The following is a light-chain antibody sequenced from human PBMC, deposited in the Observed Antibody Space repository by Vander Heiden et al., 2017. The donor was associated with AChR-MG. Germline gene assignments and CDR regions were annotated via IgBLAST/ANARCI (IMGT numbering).Light chain of an antibody. V-gene: IGKV3-11*01. J-gene: IGKJ1*01. CDR1: QGVSSS. CDR2: DAS. CDR3: QQRSNWPWT. Sequence: EIVLTQSPDTLSLSPGERATLSSRASQGVSSSLAWYQQKPGQAPRLLIYDASNRATGIPARFSGSGSGTDFTLTISSLEPEDFAVYYCQQRSNWPWTFGQGTKVEVK.